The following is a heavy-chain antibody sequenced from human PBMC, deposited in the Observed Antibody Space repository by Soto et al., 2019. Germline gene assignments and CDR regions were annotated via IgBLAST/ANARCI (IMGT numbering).Heavy chain of an antibody. CDR1: GFTFSSYG. CDR3: VKDVGVTCRQLWLTGGFDY. Sequence: QVQLVESGGGVVQPGRSLRLSCAASGFTFSSYGMHWVRQAPGKGLEWVAVISYDGSNKYYADSVKGRFTISRDNSKNTLYLQMDSLRAEDTGVYYCVKDVGVTCRQLWLTGGFDYWGQGTLGTFSS. CDR2: ISYDGSNK. J-gene: IGHJ4*02. D-gene: IGHD5-18*01. V-gene: IGHV3-30*18.